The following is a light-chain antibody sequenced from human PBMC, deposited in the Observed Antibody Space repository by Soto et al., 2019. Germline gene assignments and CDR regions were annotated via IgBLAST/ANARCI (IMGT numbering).Light chain of an antibody. V-gene: IGLV1-40*01. CDR2: VND. Sequence: QSMRPHPPSVSGAPGQRFTVACTGSSSNIGAGSDVHWYQQLPGEAPKLLIYVNDRRPSGVADRFSGSKSGTSASLAITGLQAEDESDYYCQSHDRGPSPYLFGSGTNVTGL. CDR1: SSNIGAGSD. J-gene: IGLJ1*01. CDR3: QSHDRGPSPYL.